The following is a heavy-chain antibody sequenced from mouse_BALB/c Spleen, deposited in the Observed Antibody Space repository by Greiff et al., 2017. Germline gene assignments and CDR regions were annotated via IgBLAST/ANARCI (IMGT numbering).Heavy chain of an antibody. CDR1: GFTFSDYY. J-gene: IGHJ4*01. CDR3: ARDTYGKDAMDD. CDR2: ISDGGSYT. D-gene: IGHD2-1*01. V-gene: IGHV5-4*02. Sequence: EVQVVESGGGLVKPGGSLKLSCAASGFTFSDYYMYWVRQTPEKRLEWVATISDGGSYTYYPDSVKGRFTISRDNAKNNLYLQMSSLKSEDTAMYYCARDTYGKDAMDDWGQGTSVTVSS.